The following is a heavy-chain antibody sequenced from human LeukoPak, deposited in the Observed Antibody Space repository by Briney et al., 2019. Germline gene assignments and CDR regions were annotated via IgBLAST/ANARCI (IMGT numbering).Heavy chain of an antibody. CDR2: IRFDGSNK. D-gene: IGHD2-2*01. CDR3: AKDPPYLGYCISTSCYYFDY. CDR1: GFTFSSYG. Sequence: GGSLRLSCAASGFTFSSYGMHWVRQAPGKGLEWVAFIRFDGSNKNYADSIKGRFTISRDNSKNTVYLHMNSLRADDTAVYYCAKDPPYLGYCISTSCYYFDYWGQGTLVTVSS. J-gene: IGHJ4*02. V-gene: IGHV3-30*02.